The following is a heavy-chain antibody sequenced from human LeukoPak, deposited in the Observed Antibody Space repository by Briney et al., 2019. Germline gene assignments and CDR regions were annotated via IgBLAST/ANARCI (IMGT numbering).Heavy chain of an antibody. CDR2: IRYDGSNK. CDR1: GFTFSSYG. V-gene: IGHV3-30*02. CDR3: ARDRSILYWYFDL. Sequence: GGSLRLSCAASGFTFSSYGMHWVRQAPGKGLEWVAFIRYDGSNKFYADSVKGRFTISRDNAKNSLYLQMNSLRAEDTAVYYCARDRSILYWYFDLWGRGTLVTVSS. J-gene: IGHJ2*01.